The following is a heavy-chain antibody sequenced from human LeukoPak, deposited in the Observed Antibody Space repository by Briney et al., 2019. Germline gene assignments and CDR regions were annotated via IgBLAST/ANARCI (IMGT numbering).Heavy chain of an antibody. D-gene: IGHD6-13*01. V-gene: IGHV4-39*01. J-gene: IGHJ6*03. CDR1: GGSISSSSYY. Sequence: RSPETLSLTCTVSGGSISSSSYYWGWIRQPPGKGLEWIGSIYYSGSTYYNPSLKSRVTISVDTSKNQFSLKLSSVTAADTAVYYCARGIAALMDVWGKGTTVTISS. CDR2: IYYSGST. CDR3: ARGIAALMDV.